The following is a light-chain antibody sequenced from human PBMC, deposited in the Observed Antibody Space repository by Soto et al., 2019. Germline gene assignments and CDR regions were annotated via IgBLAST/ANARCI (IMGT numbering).Light chain of an antibody. CDR3: TSYTTSSTLLV. Sequence: QSVLTQPASVSGSPGQLITISCTGISSDFRFPNFVSWYQHHPGKAPTLLIYDVSNRPSGISSRFSGSKSGNTASLAISGLQADDEADYYCTSYTTSSTLLVFGGGTQLTVL. V-gene: IGLV2-14*01. J-gene: IGLJ3*02. CDR2: DVS. CDR1: SSDFRFPNF.